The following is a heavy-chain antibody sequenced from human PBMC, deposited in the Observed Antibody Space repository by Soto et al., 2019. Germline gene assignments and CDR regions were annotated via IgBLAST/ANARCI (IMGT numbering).Heavy chain of an antibody. Sequence: ASVKGSFKAAGYSFTRFHFNWVRQATGQGLEWIGWMNPHSGDTGFAQRFQGRVTMTRNTSINTAYMELRSLRSQDTAVYYCARGSPAPVDHWGQGTQVTVS. CDR2: MNPHSGDT. V-gene: IGHV1-8*01. CDR3: ARGSPAPVDH. CDR1: GYSFTRFH. J-gene: IGHJ4*02. D-gene: IGHD6-19*01.